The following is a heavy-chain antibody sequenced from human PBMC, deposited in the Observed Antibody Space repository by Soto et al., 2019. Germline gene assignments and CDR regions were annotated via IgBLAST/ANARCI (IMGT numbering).Heavy chain of an antibody. D-gene: IGHD1-26*01. J-gene: IGHJ5*02. CDR2: ISSGSDFI. V-gene: IGHV3-21*02. Sequence: EVQVVESGGGLVKPGGSLRLSCNFSFSMYSMDWVRPAPGKGLEWVASISSGSDFIKYADSVKGRFTISRDNTKNSVSLQMSSLRVEDTAMYYCTRDQGGSYDSWFDPWGRGTLVTVSS. CDR3: TRDQGGSYDSWFDP. CDR1: FSMYS.